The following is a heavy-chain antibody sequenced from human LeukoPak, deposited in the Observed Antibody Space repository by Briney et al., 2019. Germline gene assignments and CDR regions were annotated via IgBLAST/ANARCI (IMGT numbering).Heavy chain of an antibody. Sequence: PGGALRLSCAASGFTFSSYGMHWVRQAPGKGLEWVAFIRYDGSNKYYADSVKGRFTISRDNSKNTLYLQMNSLRAEDTAVYYCAKEPSSRWYYFDYWGQGTLVTVSS. CDR3: AKEPSSRWYYFDY. V-gene: IGHV3-30*02. CDR2: IRYDGSNK. D-gene: IGHD6-13*01. J-gene: IGHJ4*02. CDR1: GFTFSSYG.